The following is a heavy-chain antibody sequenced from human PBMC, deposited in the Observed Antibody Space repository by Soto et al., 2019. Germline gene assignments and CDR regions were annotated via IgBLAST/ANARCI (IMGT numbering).Heavy chain of an antibody. V-gene: IGHV3-48*01. CDR1: GFTFSSYS. Sequence: GGSLRLSCAASGFTFSSYSMNWVRQAPGKGLEWVSYISSSSSTIYYADSVKGRFTISRDNAKNSLYLQMNSLGAEDTAVYYCARDFVVGGPTINYYYGMDVWGQGTTVTVSS. J-gene: IGHJ6*02. CDR3: ARDFVVGGPTINYYYGMDV. D-gene: IGHD1-26*01. CDR2: ISSSSSTI.